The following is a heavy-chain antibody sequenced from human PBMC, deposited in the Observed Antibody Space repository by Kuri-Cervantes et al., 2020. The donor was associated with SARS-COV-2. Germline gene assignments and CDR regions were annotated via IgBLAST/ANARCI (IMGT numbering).Heavy chain of an antibody. CDR2: ISGSGGST. D-gene: IGHD2-15*01. J-gene: IGHJ4*02. V-gene: IGHV3-23*01. Sequence: GESLKISCAASGFTFSTYVMTWVRQAPGKGLEWVSAISGSGGSTYYADSVQGRFTISRDNSKNTLYLQMNSLRAEDTAVYYCAKWDVIVVVAAPELHYWGQGTLVTVSS. CDR1: GFTFSTYV. CDR3: AKWDVIVVVAAPELHY.